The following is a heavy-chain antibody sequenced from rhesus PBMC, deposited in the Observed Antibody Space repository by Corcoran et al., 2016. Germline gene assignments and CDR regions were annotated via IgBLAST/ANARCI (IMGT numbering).Heavy chain of an antibody. D-gene: IGHD4-23*01. CDR3: ARQAVTQYTSLDV. CDR1: GGSISSSNW. CDR2: ISGSGGST. J-gene: IGHJ5-2*02. V-gene: IGHV4-57*02. Sequence: QLQLQESGPGLVKPSETLSLTCAGPGGSISSSNWWSWIRQPSGKGLEWIGRISGSGGSTNDNPSRKSRVTISKDTSKNQFSLKLSSVTAADTAVYYCARQAVTQYTSLDVWGRGVLVTVSS.